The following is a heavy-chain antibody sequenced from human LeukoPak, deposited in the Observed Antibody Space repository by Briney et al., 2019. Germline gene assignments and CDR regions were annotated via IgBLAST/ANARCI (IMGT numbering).Heavy chain of an antibody. V-gene: IGHV3-21*01. D-gene: IGHD3-10*01. J-gene: IGHJ3*02. CDR2: MSSSSSYI. CDR1: GFTFSSYT. Sequence: GGSLRLSCAASGFTFSSYTMNWVRQAPGKGLEWVSSMSSSSSYIYYADSVKGRFTISGDNAKNSLYLQMHSLRAEDTAVYYCARGTRITMVRGSPNDAFDIWGQGTMVTVSS. CDR3: ARGTRITMVRGSPNDAFDI.